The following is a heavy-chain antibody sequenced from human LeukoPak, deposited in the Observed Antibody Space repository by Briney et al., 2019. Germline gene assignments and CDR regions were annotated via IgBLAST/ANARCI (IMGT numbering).Heavy chain of an antibody. D-gene: IGHD4-11*01. CDR3: ARHPTVTTTSQLPYYYYGMDV. CDR2: IYYSGST. CDR1: GVSISSGGYY. Sequence: ASETLSLTCTVSGVSISSGGYYWSWIRQHPGKGLEWIGYIYYSGSTYYNPSLKSRVTISVDTSKNQFSLKLSSVTAADTAVYYCARHPTVTTTSQLPYYYYGMDVWGQGTTVTVSS. J-gene: IGHJ6*02. V-gene: IGHV4-31*03.